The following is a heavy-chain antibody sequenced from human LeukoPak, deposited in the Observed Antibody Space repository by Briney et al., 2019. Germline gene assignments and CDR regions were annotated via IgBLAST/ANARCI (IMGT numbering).Heavy chain of an antibody. V-gene: IGHV1-8*01. Sequence: GASVKVSCKASGYTFTSYDINWVRQATGQGLEWMGWMNPNSGNTGYAQKFQGRVTMTRNTSISTAYMELSSLRSEDTAVYHCARVYYGSGSQYYYYGMDVWGQGTTVTVSS. J-gene: IGHJ6*02. D-gene: IGHD3-10*01. CDR1: GYTFTSYD. CDR3: ARVYYGSGSQYYYYGMDV. CDR2: MNPNSGNT.